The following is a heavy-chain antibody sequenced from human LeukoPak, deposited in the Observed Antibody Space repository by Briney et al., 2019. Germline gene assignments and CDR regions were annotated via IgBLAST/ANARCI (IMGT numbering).Heavy chain of an antibody. Sequence: PGGSLRLSCAASGFTFSSYSMNWVRQAPGKGLEWLSYISSSGSTIYYPDSVRGRFTISRDNAKSSLYLQMHSLRAEDTAAYYCVRDFGSFYFDYWGQGTLVTVSS. J-gene: IGHJ4*02. V-gene: IGHV3-48*04. CDR1: GFTFSSYS. CDR3: VRDFGSFYFDY. D-gene: IGHD3-10*01. CDR2: ISSSGSTI.